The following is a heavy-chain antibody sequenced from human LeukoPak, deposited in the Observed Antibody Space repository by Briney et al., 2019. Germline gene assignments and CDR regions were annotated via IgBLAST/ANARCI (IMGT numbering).Heavy chain of an antibody. V-gene: IGHV4-4*02. J-gene: IGHJ4*02. Sequence: PSGTLSLTCAVSGGSISSSNWWSWVRQPPGKGLEWIGEVYHSGSTYYNPSLKSRVTISVDTSKNQFSLKLSSVTAADTAVYFCARGFRGDNFDYWGQGTLVTVSS. CDR3: ARGFRGDNFDY. CDR2: VYHSGST. D-gene: IGHD7-27*01. CDR1: GGSISSSNW.